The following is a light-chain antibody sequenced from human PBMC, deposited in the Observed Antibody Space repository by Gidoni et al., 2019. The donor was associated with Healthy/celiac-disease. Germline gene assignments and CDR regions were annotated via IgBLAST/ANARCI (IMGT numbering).Light chain of an antibody. CDR3: QQYNSYSGT. J-gene: IGKJ1*01. V-gene: IGKV1-5*03. Sequence: EIQMTQSPSTLSASVGDRVTITCRASQSISSWLAWYQQKPGKAPKLLLYKASSLESGVPSMFSGSGSGTEFTLTISSLQPDDFATYYCQQYNSYSGTFGQGTKVEIK. CDR1: QSISSW. CDR2: KAS.